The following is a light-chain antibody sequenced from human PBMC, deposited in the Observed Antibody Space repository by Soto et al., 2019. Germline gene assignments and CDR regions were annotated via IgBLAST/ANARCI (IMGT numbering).Light chain of an antibody. CDR3: SSYTTSSTLNV. CDR1: SSDVGGYNY. J-gene: IGLJ1*01. Sequence: QLVLTQPASVSGSPGQSITISCTGTSSDVGGYNYVSWYQQHPGKAPKLMIYDVSYRPSGVSNRFSGSKSGNTASLTISGLQAEDEAEYYCSSYTTSSTLNVFGAGTKLTVL. CDR2: DVS. V-gene: IGLV2-14*01.